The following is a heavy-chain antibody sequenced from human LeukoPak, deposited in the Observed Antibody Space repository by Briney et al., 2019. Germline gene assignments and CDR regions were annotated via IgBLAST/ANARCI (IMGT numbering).Heavy chain of an antibody. CDR1: GFTFSSYS. J-gene: IGHJ4*02. V-gene: IGHV3-21*01. CDR2: ISSSRSYI. D-gene: IGHD3-22*01. CDR3: ARGDYYDSKEAFAY. Sequence: GGSLRLSCAASGFTFSSYSMNWVRQAPGKGLEWVSSISSSRSYIYYADSVKGRFTISRDNAKNSLYLQMNRLRAEDTAVYSCARGDYYDSKEAFAYWGQGTLVTVSS.